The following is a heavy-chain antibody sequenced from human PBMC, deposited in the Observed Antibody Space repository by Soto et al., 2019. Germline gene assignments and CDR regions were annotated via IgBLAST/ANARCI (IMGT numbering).Heavy chain of an antibody. CDR1: GGTLRDHG. V-gene: IGHV1-69*06. J-gene: IGHJ3*02. Sequence: QVQLEQSGAEVKKPGSSGKVSCKASGGTLRDHGVAWLRQAPGQGLEWMGGTIPVFNTAKYAQKIQSRVTVTADKFMNIAYMKLSSPRSEDTAIYFCARGVYGSGNYYTGPSAFDIWGQGTMVIVSS. CDR3: ARGVYGSGNYYTGPSAFDI. D-gene: IGHD3-10*01. CDR2: TIPVFNTA.